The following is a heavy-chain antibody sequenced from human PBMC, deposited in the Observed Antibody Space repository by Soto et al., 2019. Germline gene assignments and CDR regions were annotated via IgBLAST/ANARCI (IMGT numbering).Heavy chain of an antibody. CDR1: GFTFSTYA. J-gene: IGHJ6*02. D-gene: IGHD3-3*01. Sequence: QEQVVESGGGVVQPGRSLRLSCETSGFTFSTYAMHWVRQAPGQGLEWVTVISFDGSNEYFTDSVRGRFTISRDNSKNTLYLQMNSLRGEDTAVYYCARSITILGMGKYHGMDVWGQGTTVIVSS. V-gene: IGHV3-30*03. CDR3: ARSITILGMGKYHGMDV. CDR2: ISFDGSNE.